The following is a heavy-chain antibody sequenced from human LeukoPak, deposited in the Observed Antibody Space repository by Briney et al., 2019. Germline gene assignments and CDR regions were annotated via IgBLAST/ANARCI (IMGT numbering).Heavy chain of an antibody. CDR2: INPNSGGT. CDR1: GYTFTGYY. J-gene: IGHJ4*02. CDR3: ARVGCSSTSCYVFDY. D-gene: IGHD2-2*01. V-gene: IGHV1-2*02. Sequence: GASVTVSCTASGYTFTGYYMDWVRQAPGQGLEWMGWINPNSGGTNYAQKFQGRVTMTRDTSISTAYMELSRLRSDDTAVYYCARVGCSSTSCYVFDYWGQGTLVTVSS.